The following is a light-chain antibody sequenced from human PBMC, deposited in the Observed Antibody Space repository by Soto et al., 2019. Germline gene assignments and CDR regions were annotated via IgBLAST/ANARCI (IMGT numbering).Light chain of an antibody. CDR3: CSYAGSNTWV. CDR1: SSDVGIYNL. CDR2: EGT. J-gene: IGLJ3*02. Sequence: QSVLTQPASVSLSPGQSITISCTGTSSDVGIYNLVSWYQQHPGKAPKLMIYEGTKRPSGVSNRFSGSKSGYTASLTISGLQAEDEADYYCCSYAGSNTWVFGGGTKLTVL. V-gene: IGLV2-23*01.